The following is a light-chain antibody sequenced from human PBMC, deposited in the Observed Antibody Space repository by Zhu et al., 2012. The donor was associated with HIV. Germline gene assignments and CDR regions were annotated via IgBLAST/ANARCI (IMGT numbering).Light chain of an antibody. CDR1: GSVRSF. Sequence: IVLTQSPATLSLSPGERATVSCRASGSVRSFLAWYQQKPGQAPRLLIYDTSKRATGIPARFSGSGSGTDFTLTISSLEPEDFALYYGQQRSSWPLTFGGGTKVEIK. V-gene: IGKV3-11*01. CDR3: QQRSSWPLT. CDR2: DTS. J-gene: IGKJ4*01.